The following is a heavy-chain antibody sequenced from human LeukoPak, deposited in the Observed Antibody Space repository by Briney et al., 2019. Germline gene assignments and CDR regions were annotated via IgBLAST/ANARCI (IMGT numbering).Heavy chain of an antibody. V-gene: IGHV3-30-3*01. J-gene: IGHJ6*02. D-gene: IGHD5-24*01. CDR3: ARDYRITYYYYYGMDV. CDR1: GFTFSSYA. CDR2: ISYDGSNK. Sequence: GGSLRLSCAASGFTFSSYAMHWVRQAPGMGLEWVAVISYDGSNKYYADSVKGRFTISRDNSKNTLYLQMNSLRAEDTAVYYCARDYRITYYYYYGMDVWGQGTTVTVSS.